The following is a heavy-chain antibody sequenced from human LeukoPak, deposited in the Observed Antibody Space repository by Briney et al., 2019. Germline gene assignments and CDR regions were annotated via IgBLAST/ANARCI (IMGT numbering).Heavy chain of an antibody. CDR3: ARDGDGSGGSWGTTCYYMDV. CDR2: ISAYNGNT. J-gene: IGHJ6*03. D-gene: IGHD2-15*01. Sequence: ASVKVSCKASGYTFTSYGINWVRQAPGQGLEWMGWISAYNGNTNYAQKLQGRVTMTTDTSTSTAYMELRSLRSDDTAVYYCARDGDGSGGSWGTTCYYMDVWGKGTTVTVSS. V-gene: IGHV1-18*01. CDR1: GYTFTSYG.